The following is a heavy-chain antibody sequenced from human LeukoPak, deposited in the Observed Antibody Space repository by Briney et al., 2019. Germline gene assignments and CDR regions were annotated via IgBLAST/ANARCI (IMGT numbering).Heavy chain of an antibody. D-gene: IGHD6-19*01. J-gene: IGHJ6*02. V-gene: IGHV1-69*13. Sequence: ASVKVSCKASGGTFSSYAISWVRQAPGQGLEWMGGIIPIFGTANYAQKFQGRVTITADESTSTAYMELSSLRSEDTAVYYCARDFAASGWYGRYYYYYGMDVWGQGTTVTVSS. CDR3: ARDFAASGWYGRYYYYYGMDV. CDR2: IIPIFGTA. CDR1: GGTFSSYA.